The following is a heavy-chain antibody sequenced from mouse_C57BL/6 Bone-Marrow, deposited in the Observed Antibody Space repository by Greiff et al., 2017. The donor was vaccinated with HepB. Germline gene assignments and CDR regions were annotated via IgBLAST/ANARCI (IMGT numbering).Heavy chain of an antibody. CDR3: ARCNYGDYAMDY. CDR1: EYEFPSHD. D-gene: IGHD2-1*01. J-gene: IGHJ4*01. CDR2: INSDGGST. Sequence: EVKVEESGGGLVQPGESLKLSCESNEYEFPSHDMSWVRKTPEKRLELVAAINSDGGSTYYPDTMERRFIISRDNTKKTLYLQMSSLRSEDTALYYCARCNYGDYAMDYWGQGTSVTVSS. V-gene: IGHV5-2*03.